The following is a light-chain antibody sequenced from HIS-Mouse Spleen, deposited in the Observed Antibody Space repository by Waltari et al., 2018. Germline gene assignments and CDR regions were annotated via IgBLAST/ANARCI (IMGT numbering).Light chain of an antibody. Sequence: QSALTQPRSLSGSPGQSVTISCTGTSTDVGCYNYVSWYQQHPGKAPKLMIYDVSKRPSGVPDRFSGSKSGNTASLTISGLQAEDEADYYCCSYAGSYTWVFGGGTKLTVL. CDR3: CSYAGSYTWV. CDR2: DVS. V-gene: IGLV2-11*01. J-gene: IGLJ3*02. CDR1: STDVGCYNY.